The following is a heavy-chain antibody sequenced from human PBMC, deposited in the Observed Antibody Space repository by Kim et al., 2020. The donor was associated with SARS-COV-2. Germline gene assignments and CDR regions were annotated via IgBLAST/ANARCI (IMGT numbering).Heavy chain of an antibody. Sequence: GESLRLSCAASGFTFSSYDMHWVRQATGKGLEWVSAIGTAGDTYYPGSVKGRFTISRENAKNSLHLQMNSLRAGDTAVYSCARAVHRGDAFDIWGQGTLV. CDR1: GFTFSSYD. CDR3: ARAVHRGDAFDI. D-gene: IGHD3-10*01. J-gene: IGHJ3*02. V-gene: IGHV3-13*01. CDR2: IGTAGDT.